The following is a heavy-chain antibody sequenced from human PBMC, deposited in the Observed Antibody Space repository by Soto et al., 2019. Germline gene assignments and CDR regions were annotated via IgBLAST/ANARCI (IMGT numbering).Heavy chain of an antibody. J-gene: IGHJ5*01. CDR2: INPNSGGT. Sequence: ASVKVSCKASGYTFTGYYMHWVRQAPGQGLEWMGWINPNSGGTIYAQKFQGRVTMTRDTSISTAYMELSRLRYDDTAVYYCATEYDVVWGTYRLDSWGHGTLVT. D-gene: IGHD3-16*02. CDR1: GYTFTGYY. CDR3: ATEYDVVWGTYRLDS. V-gene: IGHV1-2*02.